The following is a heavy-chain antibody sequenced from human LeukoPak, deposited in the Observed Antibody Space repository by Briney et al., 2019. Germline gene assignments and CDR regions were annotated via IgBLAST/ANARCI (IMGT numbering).Heavy chain of an antibody. Sequence: SETLSLTCTVSGDSISSDYWSWIRQPPGRGLEWIGYISYSGVTSYSPSLQSRVSMSLDTSKNQFSLKLTSVTAADTAVYFCATDLLVSANAFDIWGQGTMVDISS. CDR1: GDSISSDY. CDR3: ATDLLVSANAFDI. CDR2: ISYSGVT. D-gene: IGHD2-8*02. V-gene: IGHV4-59*12. J-gene: IGHJ3*02.